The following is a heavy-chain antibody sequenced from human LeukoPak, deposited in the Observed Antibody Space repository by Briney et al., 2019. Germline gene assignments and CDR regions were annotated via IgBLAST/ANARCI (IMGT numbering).Heavy chain of an antibody. D-gene: IGHD2-15*01. CDR2: ISDTGGSA. CDR1: GFTFRGHA. CDR3: AKVQGFVVVVASTPLDY. Sequence: GGSLKLSCAASGFTFRGHAMTWVRQAPGKGLEWVSGISDTGGSASYADSVKGRFTLSRDNSKNTLSLQMNSLRVEDTAVYYCAKVQGFVVVVASTPLDYWGQGTLVIVSS. J-gene: IGHJ4*02. V-gene: IGHV3-23*01.